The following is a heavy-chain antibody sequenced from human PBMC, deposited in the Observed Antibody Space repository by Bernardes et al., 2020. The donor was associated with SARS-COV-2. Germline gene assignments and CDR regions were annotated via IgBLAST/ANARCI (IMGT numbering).Heavy chain of an antibody. D-gene: IGHD1-26*01. CDR1: GGSFSGYY. V-gene: IGHV4-34*01. Sequence: SETLSLTCVVYGGSFSGYYWSWIRQPPGKGLEWIAEINHSGSTNYNPSLKSRVTISVDSSKKQFSLKLSSVTAADTAVYYCARGDWELGFDYWGQGTLVTVPS. CDR3: ARGDWELGFDY. CDR2: INHSGST. J-gene: IGHJ4*02.